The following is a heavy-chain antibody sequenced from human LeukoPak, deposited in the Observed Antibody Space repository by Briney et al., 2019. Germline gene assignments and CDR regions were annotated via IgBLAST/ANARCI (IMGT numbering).Heavy chain of an antibody. V-gene: IGHV1-46*01. D-gene: IGHD1-26*01. J-gene: IGHJ3*02. CDR1: GYTFTSYY. CDR2: INPSGSTT. CDR3: ARDQSWSGSYQWEAFDI. Sequence: GASVKVSCKASGYTFTSYYMNWVRQAPGQGLEWLGIINPSGSTTRYAQKLQGRVTMTTDTSTSTAYMELRSLRSDDTAVYYCARDQSWSGSYQWEAFDIWGQGTMVTVSS.